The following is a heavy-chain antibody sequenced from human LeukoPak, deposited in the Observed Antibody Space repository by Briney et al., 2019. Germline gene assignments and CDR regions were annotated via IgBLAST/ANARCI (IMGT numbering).Heavy chain of an antibody. Sequence: GGSLRLSCAASGFTFSSYWMSWVRQVPGKGLEWAANIKQDGSDKYYVDSVEGRFTISRDNAKNSLYLQMNSLRTEDTAVYYCARLFGYYYDNWGQGTLVAVSS. CDR2: IKQDGSDK. D-gene: IGHD3-22*01. CDR1: GFTFSSYW. CDR3: ARLFGYYYDN. V-gene: IGHV3-7*01. J-gene: IGHJ1*01.